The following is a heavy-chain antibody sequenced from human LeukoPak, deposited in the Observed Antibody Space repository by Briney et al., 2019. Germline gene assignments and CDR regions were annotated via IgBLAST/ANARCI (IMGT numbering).Heavy chain of an antibody. D-gene: IGHD2-15*01. CDR1: GYTFTSYG. CDR3: ARVSSIVVVVAASDY. Sequence: ASVKVSCKASGYTFTSYGISWVRQAPGQGLEWMGWISAYNGNTNYAQKLQGRVTMTTDTSTSTAYMELRSLRSADTAVYYCARVSSIVVVVAASDYWGQGTLITVSS. J-gene: IGHJ4*02. CDR2: ISAYNGNT. V-gene: IGHV1-18*01.